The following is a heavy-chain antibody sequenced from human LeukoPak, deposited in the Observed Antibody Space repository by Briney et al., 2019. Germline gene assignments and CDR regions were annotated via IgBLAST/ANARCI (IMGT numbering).Heavy chain of an antibody. CDR3: ARDLLWFGVPGY. D-gene: IGHD3-10*01. Sequence: ASVKVSCKASGYTFTGYYMHWVRQAPGQGLESMGWINPNSGGTNYAQKFQGRVTMTRDTSISTAYMELSRLRSDDTAVYYCARDLLWFGVPGYWGQGTLVTVSS. CDR1: GYTFTGYY. V-gene: IGHV1-2*02. CDR2: INPNSGGT. J-gene: IGHJ4*02.